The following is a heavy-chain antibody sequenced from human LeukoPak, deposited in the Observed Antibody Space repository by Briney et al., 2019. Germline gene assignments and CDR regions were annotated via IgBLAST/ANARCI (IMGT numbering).Heavy chain of an antibody. Sequence: PGGSLRLSCAASGFIVSSNYMSWVRQAPGKGLEWVSVIYSDGSTYYADSVKGRFTISRSSGKNSLYLQMTSLRPEDTAMYYCASLTLGAIRTISYAFDLWGQGTMVTVYS. CDR1: GFIVSSNY. D-gene: IGHD1-26*01. J-gene: IGHJ3*01. V-gene: IGHV3-53*01. CDR2: IYSDGST. CDR3: ASLTLGAIRTISYAFDL.